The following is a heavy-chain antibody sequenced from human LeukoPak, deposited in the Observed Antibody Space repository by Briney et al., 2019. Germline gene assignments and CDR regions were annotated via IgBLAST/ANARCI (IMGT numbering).Heavy chain of an antibody. J-gene: IGHJ4*02. V-gene: IGHV4-39*01. D-gene: IGHD4-17*01. CDR2: IYFSGST. CDR1: GGSISSNNYY. CDR3: ARLGTRVTPDY. Sequence: SETLSLTCTVSGGSISSNNYYWGWIRQPPGKGLEWIASIYFSGSTYYNPSLKSRVTISVDTSKNQFSLKLNPVTAADTAVYYCARLGTRVTPDYWGQGTLVTVSS.